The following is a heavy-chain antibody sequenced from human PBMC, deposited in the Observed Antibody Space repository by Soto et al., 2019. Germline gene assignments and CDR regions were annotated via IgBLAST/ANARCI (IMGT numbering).Heavy chain of an antibody. CDR3: AREGPTVIGGVDY. J-gene: IGHJ4*02. Sequence: QVQLVQSGAGVKKPGSSVKFSCKASGGTFSSYAISWVRQAPGQGLEWMGGIIPIFGTANYAQKFQGRVTMCADESTSKAYMELSSLRSEDTAVYYCAREGPTVIGGVDYWGQGTLVSVSS. CDR1: GGTFSSYA. V-gene: IGHV1-69*12. CDR2: IIPIFGTA. D-gene: IGHD2-21*01.